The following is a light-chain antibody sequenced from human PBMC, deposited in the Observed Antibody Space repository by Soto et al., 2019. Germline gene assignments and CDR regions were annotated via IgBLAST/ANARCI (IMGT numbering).Light chain of an antibody. CDR2: KVS. V-gene: IGKV1-5*03. CDR1: QSIDTW. J-gene: IGKJ1*01. CDR3: QHYKFFPWT. Sequence: DIQMTQSPSTLSASVGDRVTTTCRASQSIDTWLAWYQQKPGEVPKVLIYKVSNLQRGVPSRFSGSGSGTEFTLTISGLQPDDFATYYCQHYKFFPWTLGQGTKVDIK.